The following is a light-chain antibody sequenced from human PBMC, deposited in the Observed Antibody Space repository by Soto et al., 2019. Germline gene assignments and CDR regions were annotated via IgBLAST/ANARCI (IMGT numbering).Light chain of an antibody. CDR2: AAS. CDR1: QSVGGN. V-gene: IGKV3-15*01. J-gene: IGKJ2*01. Sequence: EIGLTQSPATLSVSPGERATLSCRASQSVGGNLAWYQQKPGQAPRLLIYAASAKTAGVPARFSGGGSGTDFTLTISSLQSEDFAVYFCQQCNNWPYTFGQGTKLEI. CDR3: QQCNNWPYT.